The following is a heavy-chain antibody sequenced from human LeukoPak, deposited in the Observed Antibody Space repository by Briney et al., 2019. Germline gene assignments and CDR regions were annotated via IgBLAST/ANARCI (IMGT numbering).Heavy chain of an antibody. Sequence: PSETLSLTRTVSGGSISSYYWSWIRHPPGKGLEWIGYIFSSGSTKYNPSLKSRVTISIDTSKNQFSLKLSSVTAADTAVYYCARVADIVVVPAAHFDIWGQGTMVTVSS. CDR3: ARVADIVVVPAAHFDI. CDR2: IFSSGST. CDR1: GGSISSYY. J-gene: IGHJ3*02. V-gene: IGHV4-59*13. D-gene: IGHD2-2*01.